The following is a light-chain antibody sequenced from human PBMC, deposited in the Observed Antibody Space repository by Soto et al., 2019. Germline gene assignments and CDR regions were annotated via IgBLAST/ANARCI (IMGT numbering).Light chain of an antibody. CDR2: AAS. J-gene: IGKJ4*01. CDR1: QGIKNY. CDR3: QRYYNAPFT. V-gene: IGKV1-27*01. Sequence: QYPSSLSASVGDRVTITCRASQGIKNYLAWYQQKPGEIPKLLIYAASTLESGIPPRFSGSGSGTDFTLTINNLQPEDVATYYCQRYYNAPFTFGGGTKVDIK.